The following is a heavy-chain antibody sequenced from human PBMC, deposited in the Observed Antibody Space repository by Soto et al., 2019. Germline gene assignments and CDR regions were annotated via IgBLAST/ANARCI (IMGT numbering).Heavy chain of an antibody. CDR3: AKDLLKMAFDY. D-gene: IGHD5-12*01. J-gene: IGHJ4*02. V-gene: IGHV3-30*18. Sequence: QVQLVESGGGVVQPGRSLRLSCAASGFTFSSYGMHWVRQAPGKGLEWEAVISYDGSNKYYADSVKGRFTISRDNSKNTLYLQMNSLRAEDTAVYYCAKDLLKMAFDYWGQGTLVTVSS. CDR1: GFTFSSYG. CDR2: ISYDGSNK.